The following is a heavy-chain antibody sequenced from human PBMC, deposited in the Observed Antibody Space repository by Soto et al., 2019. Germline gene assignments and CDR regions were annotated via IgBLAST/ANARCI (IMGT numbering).Heavy chain of an antibody. CDR3: VRYCSSTLCNGVATRTFDY. V-gene: IGHV3-48*03. CDR1: RFTFSTYE. Sequence: GSLRLSCAASRFTFSTYEMRWVRQAPGKGLEWVSCISSSGSSVYYADSVKGRFTISRDNSRNSLYLQMNSLRDEDTALYYCVRYCSSTLCNGVATRTFDYWGQGALVTVSS. CDR2: ISSSGSSV. D-gene: IGHD5-12*01. J-gene: IGHJ4*02.